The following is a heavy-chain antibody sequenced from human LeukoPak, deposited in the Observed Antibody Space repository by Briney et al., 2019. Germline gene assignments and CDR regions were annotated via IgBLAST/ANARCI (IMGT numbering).Heavy chain of an antibody. J-gene: IGHJ6*03. CDR2: INHSGST. CDR1: GGSFSGYY. V-gene: IGHV4-34*01. CDR3: ARRGPYYYYYYMDV. Sequence: SETLSLTCAVYGGSFSGYYWSWIRQPPGKGLEWIGEINHSGSTNYNPSLKSRVTISVDTSKNQFSLKLSSVTAADTAVYYRARRGPYYYYYYMDVWGKGTTVTISS.